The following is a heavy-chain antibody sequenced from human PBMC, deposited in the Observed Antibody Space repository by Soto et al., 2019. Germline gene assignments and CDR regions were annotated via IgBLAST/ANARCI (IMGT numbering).Heavy chain of an antibody. V-gene: IGHV1-69*13. CDR2: IIPIFGTA. D-gene: IGHD3-3*01. J-gene: IGHJ5*02. CDR1: GGTFSSYA. Sequence: SVKVSCKASGGTFSSYAISWVRQTPGQGLEWMGGIIPIFGTANYAQKFQGRVTMTAEESTSTAYMELSSLRSEDTAVDYGARXATDFWSGYSPDNWFDPWGPGTLVTVSS. CDR3: ARXATDFWSGYSPDNWFDP.